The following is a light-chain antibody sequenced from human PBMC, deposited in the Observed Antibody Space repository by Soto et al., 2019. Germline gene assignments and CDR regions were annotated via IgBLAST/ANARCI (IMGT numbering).Light chain of an antibody. Sequence: VMMTQSPLSLPVPVGQPASSXXRAXQSLVYSDGNTYLNWFQQRPGQSPRXXIYDVSNRDSGVPDRFSGSGAGTDFTLKISRVEAEDVGVYYCKQGKHWPWTFGQGTKVDIK. CDR2: DVS. V-gene: IGKV2-30*01. J-gene: IGKJ1*01. CDR1: QSLVYSDGNTY. CDR3: KQGKHWPWT.